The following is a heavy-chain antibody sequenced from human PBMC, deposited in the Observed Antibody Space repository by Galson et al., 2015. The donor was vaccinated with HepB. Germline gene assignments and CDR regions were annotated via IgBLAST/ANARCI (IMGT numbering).Heavy chain of an antibody. D-gene: IGHD1-26*01. V-gene: IGHV3-33*01. CDR2: IWFDGGND. CDR3: ARDHLSRVGAKGSVDA. J-gene: IGHJ5*02. Sequence: SLRLSCAASGFMFSIHGMHWVRQAPGKGLEWVAVIWFDGGNDNYADSVKGRFTISRDNSKNILYLQMDSLRVEDTATYYCARDHLSRVGAKGSVDAWGQGTPVTVSS. CDR1: GFMFSIHG.